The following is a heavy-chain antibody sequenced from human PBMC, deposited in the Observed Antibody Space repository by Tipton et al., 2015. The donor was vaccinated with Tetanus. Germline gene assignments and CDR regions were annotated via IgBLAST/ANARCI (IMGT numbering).Heavy chain of an antibody. CDR3: ARHPSQDAFDI. J-gene: IGHJ3*02. CDR2: IYPGASDA. Sequence: VQLVQSGAEVKKPEESLKISCKGSGYSFTSYSIGWVRQMSGKGLEWMGIIYPGASDAIYSPSFQGQVTISADNSIRTAYVQWSSLKASDTAMYYCARHPSQDAFDIWGQGTMVTVSS. D-gene: IGHD6-6*01. V-gene: IGHV5-51*01. CDR1: GYSFTSYS.